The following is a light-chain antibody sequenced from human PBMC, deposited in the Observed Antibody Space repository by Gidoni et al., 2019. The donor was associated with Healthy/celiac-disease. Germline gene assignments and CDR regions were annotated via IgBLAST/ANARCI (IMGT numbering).Light chain of an antibody. CDR1: SSNIGAGYD. J-gene: IGLJ2*01. CDR2: GNS. Sequence: QSVLTQPPSVSGAPGQRVTIPCTGSSSNIGAGYDVHWYQQLPGTAPKLLIYGNSKRPSGVPDRFSGSKSGTSASLAITGLQAEDEADYYCQSYDSSLTGGVVFGGGTKLTVL. CDR3: QSYDSSLTGGVV. V-gene: IGLV1-40*01.